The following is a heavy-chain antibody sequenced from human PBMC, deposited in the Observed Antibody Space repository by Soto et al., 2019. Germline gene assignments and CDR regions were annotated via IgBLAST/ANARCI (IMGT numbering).Heavy chain of an antibody. Sequence: QVQLVQSGAEVRKPGASVKVSCKASGYNFYSFDIYWVRQATGHGLEWIGWMNPKSGNTGYAQELRGRVTMTRNTSNSTAYMELTSLTSDDTGVYYCVGGNFRYWGQGTLVTVSS. CDR3: VGGNFRY. CDR2: MNPKSGNT. V-gene: IGHV1-8*02. CDR1: GYNFYSFD. J-gene: IGHJ4*02.